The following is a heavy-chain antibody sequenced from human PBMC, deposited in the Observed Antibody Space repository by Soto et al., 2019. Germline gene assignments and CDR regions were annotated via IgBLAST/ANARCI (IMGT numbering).Heavy chain of an antibody. J-gene: IGHJ4*02. CDR2: ISAYNGNT. V-gene: IGHV1-18*01. CDR3: ARGLYRRGTYYAFDN. CDR1: GYTPTNYD. D-gene: IGHD1-26*01. Sequence: QVPLVQSGPEVKKPGASVKVSCKTSGYTPTNYDIGWVRQAPGQGLEYMGWISAYNGNTNYARKLQDRVTLTTDTSTRTAYMELRSPQSDDTAIYYCARGLYRRGTYYAFDNWGQGTLVTVSS.